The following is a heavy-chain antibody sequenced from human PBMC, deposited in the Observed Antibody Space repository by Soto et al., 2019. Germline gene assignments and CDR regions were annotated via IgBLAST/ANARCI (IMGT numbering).Heavy chain of an antibody. V-gene: IGHV3-73*01. CDR2: IRSKANSYAT. D-gene: IGHD3-3*01. CDR1: GFTFSGSA. J-gene: IGHJ5*02. CDR3: TRHADYDFWSGYYMS. Sequence: EVQLVESGGGLVQPGGSLKLSCAASGFTFSGSAMHWVRQASGKGLEWVGRIRSKANSYATAYAASVKGRFTISRDDSKNTAYLQMNSLKTEDTAVYYCTRHADYDFWSGYYMSWGQRTLVTVSS.